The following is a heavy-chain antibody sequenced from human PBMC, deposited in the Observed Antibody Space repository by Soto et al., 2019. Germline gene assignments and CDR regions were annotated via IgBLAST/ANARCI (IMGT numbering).Heavy chain of an antibody. J-gene: IGHJ5*02. CDR1: GYTITSYA. CDR3: ARDQITIFGVVPNWFDP. CDR2: INAGNGNT. Sequence: ASVKVSCKASGYTITSYAMHWVRQAPGQRLEWMGWINAGNGNTKYSQKFQGRVTITRDTSASTAYMELSSLRSEDTAVYYCARDQITIFGVVPNWFDPWGQGTLVTVSS. V-gene: IGHV1-3*01. D-gene: IGHD3-3*01.